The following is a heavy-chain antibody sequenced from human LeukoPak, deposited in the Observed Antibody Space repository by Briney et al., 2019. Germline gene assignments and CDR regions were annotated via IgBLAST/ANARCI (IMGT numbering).Heavy chain of an antibody. Sequence: PGGSLRLSCAASGFTFSSYAMSWVRQAPGKGLEWVSAISGSGGSTYYADSVKGRFTISRDNSKDTLYLQMNSLRAEDTAVYYCAKRTYGDYYFDYWGQGTLVTVSS. J-gene: IGHJ4*02. V-gene: IGHV3-23*01. D-gene: IGHD4-17*01. CDR1: GFTFSSYA. CDR3: AKRTYGDYYFDY. CDR2: ISGSGGST.